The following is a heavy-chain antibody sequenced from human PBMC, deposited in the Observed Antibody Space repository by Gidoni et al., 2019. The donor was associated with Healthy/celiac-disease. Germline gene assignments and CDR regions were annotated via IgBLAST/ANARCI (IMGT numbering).Heavy chain of an antibody. CDR1: GFTCSYAW. V-gene: IGHV3-15*01. D-gene: IGHD6-13*01. Sequence: EVQLVESGGGLVKPGGSLRLSCSASGFTCSYAWMSWVRQAPGKGLEWVGRIKSKTDGGTTDYAAPVKGRFTISRDDSKNTLYLQMNSLKTEDTAVYYCTTARGGSSWEFDYWGQGTLVTVSS. J-gene: IGHJ4*02. CDR3: TTARGGSSWEFDY. CDR2: IKSKTDGGTT.